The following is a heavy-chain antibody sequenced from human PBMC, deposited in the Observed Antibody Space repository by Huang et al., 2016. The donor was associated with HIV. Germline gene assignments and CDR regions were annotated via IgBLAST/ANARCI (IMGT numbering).Heavy chain of an antibody. Sequence: QVHLVQSGPEVKKPGASVKVSCKASGYTFTSFGISWVRQAPGQGLEWMGGISAHKGDTNYAQKFRVRVTMTTDTSTRTAHMELRSLRSDDSAVYYCVVDDTSGYFSSDYWGQGTLVTVSS. J-gene: IGHJ4*02. CDR1: GYTFTSFG. CDR3: VVDDTSGYFSSDY. CDR2: ISAHKGDT. V-gene: IGHV1-18*04. D-gene: IGHD3-22*01.